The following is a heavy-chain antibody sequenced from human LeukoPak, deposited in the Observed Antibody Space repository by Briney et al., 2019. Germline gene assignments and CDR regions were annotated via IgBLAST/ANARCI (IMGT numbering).Heavy chain of an antibody. CDR1: GFTFSSYG. J-gene: IGHJ6*02. Sequence: GRSLRLSCAASGFTFSSYGMHWVRQAPGKGLEWVAVTSYDGSNKYYADSVKGRFTISRDNSKNTLYLQMNSLRAEDTAVYYCAKDLVAVAGTLNYYYYGMDVWGQGTTVTVSS. V-gene: IGHV3-30*18. D-gene: IGHD6-19*01. CDR3: AKDLVAVAGTLNYYYYGMDV. CDR2: TSYDGSNK.